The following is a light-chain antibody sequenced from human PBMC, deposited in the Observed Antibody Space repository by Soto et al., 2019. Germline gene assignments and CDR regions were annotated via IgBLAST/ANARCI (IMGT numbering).Light chain of an antibody. CDR2: GAS. J-gene: IGKJ1*01. CDR1: PSVSSN. Sequence: EIVMTQSPATLSVSQGDRATLSCRASPSVSSNLAWYQQKPRQAPRLLIYGASTRATGIPARFSGSGSGTEFTLTISSLQSEDFAVYYCQQYNNWPPWTFGQGPKVEI. V-gene: IGKV3-15*01. CDR3: QQYNNWPPWT.